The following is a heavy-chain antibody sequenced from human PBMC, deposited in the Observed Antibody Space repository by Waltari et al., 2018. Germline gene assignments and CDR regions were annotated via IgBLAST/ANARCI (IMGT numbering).Heavy chain of an antibody. CDR2: ITGMGDSE. V-gene: IGHV3-23*01. Sequence: ELQLLEAGGGLVQPGGSLRLSCGASGCTFSSHAMSWVRQAPGMGLVWVSAITGMGDSEYYAESVKVRFTVSRDNSKNTLFLEMNSLRAEDTAVYFCARDWRRSLEYLDWLLFALDYWGQGTLVTVSS. CDR3: ARDWRRSLEYLDWLLFALDY. J-gene: IGHJ4*02. D-gene: IGHD3-9*01. CDR1: GCTFSSHA.